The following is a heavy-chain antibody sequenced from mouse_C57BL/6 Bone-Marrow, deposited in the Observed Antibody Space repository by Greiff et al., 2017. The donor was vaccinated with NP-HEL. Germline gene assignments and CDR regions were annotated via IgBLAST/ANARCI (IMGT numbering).Heavy chain of an antibody. Sequence: VQLKESGGDLVKPGGSLKLSCAASGFTFSSYGMSWVRQTPDKRLEWVATISSGGSYTYYPDSVKGRFTISRDNAKNTLYLQMSSLKSEDTAMYYCATYSNYGYWGQGTTLTVSS. D-gene: IGHD2-5*01. J-gene: IGHJ2*01. V-gene: IGHV5-6*01. CDR2: ISSGGSYT. CDR1: GFTFSSYG. CDR3: ATYSNYGY.